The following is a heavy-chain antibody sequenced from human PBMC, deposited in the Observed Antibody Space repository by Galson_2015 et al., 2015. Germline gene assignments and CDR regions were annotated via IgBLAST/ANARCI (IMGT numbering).Heavy chain of an antibody. CDR2: MNPNSGNT. Sequence: SVKVSCKASGYTFTSYDINWVRQATGQGLEWMGWMNPNSGNTGYAQKFQGRVTMTRNTSISTAYMELSSLRSEDTAVYYCARGGAMYSSSWLFDYYYYYGMDVWGQGTTVTVSS. V-gene: IGHV1-8*01. CDR1: GYTFTSYD. D-gene: IGHD6-13*01. CDR3: ARGGAMYSSSWLFDYYYYYGMDV. J-gene: IGHJ6*02.